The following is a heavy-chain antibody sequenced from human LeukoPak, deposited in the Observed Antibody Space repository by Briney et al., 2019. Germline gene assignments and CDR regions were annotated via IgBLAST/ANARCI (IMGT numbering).Heavy chain of an antibody. J-gene: IGHJ4*02. CDR1: GFIFSDYY. V-gene: IGHV3-11*06. Sequence: GGSLRLPCAASGFIFSDYYMSWIRQAPGKGLEWVSDISSSSSHTNYADSVKGRFTISRDNSKNTLYLQMNSLRGEDSAVYYCAQEDYYDSSAYLGHWGQGTLVTVSS. CDR3: AQEDYYDSSAYLGH. D-gene: IGHD3-22*01. CDR2: ISSSSSHT.